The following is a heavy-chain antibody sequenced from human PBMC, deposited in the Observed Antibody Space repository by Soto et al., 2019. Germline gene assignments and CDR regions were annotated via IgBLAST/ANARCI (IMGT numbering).Heavy chain of an antibody. CDR1: GFTFSSYA. CDR2: ISGSGGST. J-gene: IGHJ4*02. V-gene: IGHV3-23*01. CDR3: AKDYYDSSGYFDY. D-gene: IGHD3-22*01. Sequence: LRLSCAASGFTFSSYAMSWVRQAPGKGLEWVSAISGSGGSTYYADSVKGRFTISRDNSKNTLYLQMNSLRAEDTAVYYCAKDYYDSSGYFDYWGQGTLVTVSS.